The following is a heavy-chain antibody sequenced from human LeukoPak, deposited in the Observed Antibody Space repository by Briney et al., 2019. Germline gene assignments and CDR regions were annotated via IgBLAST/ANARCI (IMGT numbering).Heavy chain of an antibody. V-gene: IGHV4-59*01. D-gene: IGHD3-3*01. J-gene: IGHJ4*02. CDR1: GGSISSYY. CDR2: IYYSGST. CDR3: ASANYDFWSGYYTGPFDY. Sequence: PSETLSLTCTVSGGSISSYYWSWIRQPPGKGLEWIGYIYYSGSTNYNPSLKSRVTISVDTSKNQFSLKLSSVTAADTAVYYCASANYDFWSGYYTGPFDYWGQGTLVTVSS.